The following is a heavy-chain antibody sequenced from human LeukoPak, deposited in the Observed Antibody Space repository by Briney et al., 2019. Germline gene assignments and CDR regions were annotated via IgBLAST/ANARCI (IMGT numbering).Heavy chain of an antibody. V-gene: IGHV3-64*01. CDR2: ISSNGGST. Sequence: GGSLRLSCAASGFTFSSYAMHWVRQAPGKGLEYVSAISSNGGSTYYANSVKGRFTISRDNSKNTLYLQMGSLRAEDMAVYYCARGSGDYYDSSGYYHVPVLTGNWGQGTLVTVSS. D-gene: IGHD3-22*01. J-gene: IGHJ4*02. CDR1: GFTFSSYA. CDR3: ARGSGDYYDSSGYYHVPVLTGN.